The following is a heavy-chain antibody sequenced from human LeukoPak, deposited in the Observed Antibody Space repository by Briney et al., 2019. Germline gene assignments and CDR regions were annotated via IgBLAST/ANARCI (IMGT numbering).Heavy chain of an antibody. CDR2: IYSGGST. J-gene: IGHJ3*02. V-gene: IGHV3-53*01. D-gene: IGHD2-2*01. CDR3: ARGSSTNSDAFDI. CDR1: GFTASSDY. Sequence: PGGSLRLSCAASGFTASSDYMSWVRQAPGKRVGWGSVIYSGGSTYYADSVKGRFTISTDNSKSTLYLQMNSLRAEDTAVYYCARGSSTNSDAFDIWGQETMVTVSS.